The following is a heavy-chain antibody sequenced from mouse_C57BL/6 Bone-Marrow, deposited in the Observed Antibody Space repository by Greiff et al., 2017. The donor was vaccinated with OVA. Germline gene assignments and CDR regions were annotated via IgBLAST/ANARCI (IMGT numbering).Heavy chain of an antibody. CDR3: ARHEGKAIYYDYGAWFAY. D-gene: IGHD2-4*01. CDR2: FYPGSGSI. Sequence: QVQLQQSGAELVKPGASVKLSCKASGYTFTEYTIHWVKQRSGQGLEWIGWFYPGSGSIKYNEKFKDKATLTADKSSSTVYMELSRLTSEDSAVYFWARHEGKAIYYDYGAWFAYWGQGTLVTVSA. J-gene: IGHJ3*01. V-gene: IGHV1-62-2*01. CDR1: GYTFTEYT.